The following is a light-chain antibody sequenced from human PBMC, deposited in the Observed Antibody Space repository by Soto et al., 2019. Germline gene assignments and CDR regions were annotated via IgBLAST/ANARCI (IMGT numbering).Light chain of an antibody. J-gene: IGLJ2*01. CDR2: EVH. Sequence: QSALTQPPSASGSPGQSVTISCAGTGSDIAVYDFVSWYQQHPDKAPKLIIYEVHKRPSGVPDRFSASKAGSTASLTVSGIQAEDEADYYCSSFAGDNTLVFGGGTKLTVL. CDR3: SSFAGDNTLV. V-gene: IGLV2-8*01. CDR1: GSDIAVYDF.